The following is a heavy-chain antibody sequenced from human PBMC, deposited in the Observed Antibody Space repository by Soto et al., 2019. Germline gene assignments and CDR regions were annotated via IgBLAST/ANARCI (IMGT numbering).Heavy chain of an antibody. CDR1: GGSFSGYY. Sequence: KTSETLSLTCAVYGGSFSGYYWSWIRQPPGKGLEWIGEINHSGSTNYNPSLKSRVTISVDTSKNQFSLKLSSVTAADTAVYYCARTNMVRGLVGYYYGMDVWGQGATVTVSS. CDR3: ARTNMVRGLVGYYYGMDV. J-gene: IGHJ6*02. V-gene: IGHV4-34*01. D-gene: IGHD3-10*01. CDR2: INHSGST.